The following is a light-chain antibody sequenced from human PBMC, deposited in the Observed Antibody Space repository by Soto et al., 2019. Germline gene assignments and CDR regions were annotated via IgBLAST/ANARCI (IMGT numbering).Light chain of an antibody. CDR3: TSYAGTDVHYV. J-gene: IGLJ1*01. CDR1: SSDVGYYNY. V-gene: IGLV2-8*01. CDR2: EVS. Sequence: ALTQPPSASGSPGQSVTISCTGTSSDVGYYNYVSWYQQYPGKAPKLLIYEVSKRPSGVPDRFSGSKSGNTASLTVSGLQTADEADYYCTSYAGTDVHYVFGTGTKLTVL.